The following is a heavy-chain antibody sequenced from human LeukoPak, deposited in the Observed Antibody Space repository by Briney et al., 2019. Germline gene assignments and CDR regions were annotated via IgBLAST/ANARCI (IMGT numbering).Heavy chain of an antibody. CDR3: AREFSSKLEWLAYVTGDDAFDV. CDR2: VNPKTGGT. CDR1: GYSFTGYH. Sequence: ASVKVCCKAFGYSFTGYHLHWVRQAPRQGLEWMGWVNPKTGGTNYAQKFQGRVTMTRDTSINTGNMELSRLTSDDTAVYYCAREFSSKLEWLAYVTGDDAFDVWGQGTMITVP. J-gene: IGHJ3*01. D-gene: IGHD7-27*01. V-gene: IGHV1-2*02.